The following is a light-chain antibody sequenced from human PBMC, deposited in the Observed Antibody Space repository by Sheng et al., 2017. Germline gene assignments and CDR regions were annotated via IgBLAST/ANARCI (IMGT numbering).Light chain of an antibody. CDR2: DTS. CDR1: QSVSSSY. V-gene: IGKV3-20*01. Sequence: EIVLTQSPGTLSLSPGERATLSCRASQSVSSSYLVWYQQKPGQAPRLLIYDTSTRATGIPARFSGSGSGTDFTLTINRLEPEDSAVYYCQQLGISTWTFGQGTKVEIK. J-gene: IGKJ1*01. CDR3: QQLGISTWT.